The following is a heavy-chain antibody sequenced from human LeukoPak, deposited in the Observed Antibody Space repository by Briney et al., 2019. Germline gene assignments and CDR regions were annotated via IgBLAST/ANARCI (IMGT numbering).Heavy chain of an antibody. J-gene: IGHJ5*02. CDR2: INPTGGST. D-gene: IGHD1-26*01. V-gene: IGHV1-46*01. Sequence: ASVKVSCKASGYTFTSYYMHWVRQAPGQGLEWMGLINPTGGSTGYAQKFQGRVTMTRDMSTSTDYMELSSLRSEDTAIYYCARDNSVGNNAWWFDPWGQGTLVTVSS. CDR3: ARDNSVGNNAWWFDP. CDR1: GYTFTSYY.